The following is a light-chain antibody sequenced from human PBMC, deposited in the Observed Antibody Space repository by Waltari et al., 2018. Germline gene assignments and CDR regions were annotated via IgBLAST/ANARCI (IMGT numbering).Light chain of an antibody. CDR1: QSVGRA. Sequence: EIVLTQSPGTLALSPGERATLSCRASQSVGRALAWYQQKPGQAPRLLIYDASSRATGIPDRFSGSGSGTDFSLTISRLEAEDFAVYYCQHHVRLPATFGQGTKVEIK. CDR3: QHHVRLPAT. CDR2: DAS. V-gene: IGKV3-20*01. J-gene: IGKJ1*01.